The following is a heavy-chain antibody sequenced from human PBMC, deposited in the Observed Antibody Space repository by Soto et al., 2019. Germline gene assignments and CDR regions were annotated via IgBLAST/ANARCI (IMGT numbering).Heavy chain of an antibody. CDR3: ARDKTGTTAYAFDI. CDR1: GGTFSSYA. J-gene: IGHJ3*02. Sequence: GVSVKVSCKASGGTFSSYAISWVRQAPGQGLEWMGGIIPIFGTANYAQKFQGRVTITADESTSTAYMELSSLRSEDTAVYYCARDKTGTTAYAFDIWGQGTMVTVSS. CDR2: IIPIFGTA. V-gene: IGHV1-69*13. D-gene: IGHD1-7*01.